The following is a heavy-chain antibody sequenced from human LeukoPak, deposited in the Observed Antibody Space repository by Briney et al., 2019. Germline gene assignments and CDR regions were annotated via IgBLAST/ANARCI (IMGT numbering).Heavy chain of an antibody. CDR1: GFTFSSYG. V-gene: IGHV3-23*01. D-gene: IGHD3-22*01. CDR2: ISGSGGST. CDR3: AKASAMIVVVSKHFDY. J-gene: IGHJ4*02. Sequence: GGSLRLSCAASGFTFSSYGMRWVRQAPGKGLEWVSAISGSGGSTYYADSVKGRFTISRDNSKNTLYLQMHSLRAEDTAVYYCAKASAMIVVVSKHFDYWGQGTLVTVSS.